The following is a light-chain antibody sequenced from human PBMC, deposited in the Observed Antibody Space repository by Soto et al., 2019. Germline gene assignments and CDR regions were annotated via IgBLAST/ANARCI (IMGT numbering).Light chain of an antibody. V-gene: IGLV1-44*01. J-gene: IGLJ2*01. CDR2: SNN. CDR3: AAWDDSLKAHVV. CDR1: SSNIGSNT. Sequence: QSVLTQPPSASGTPGQRVTISCSGSSSNIGSNTVNWYQQLPGTAPKLLIYSNNQRPSGAPDRFSGSKSGTSASLAISGLQSEDEADYYCAAWDDSLKAHVVFGGGTKVTVL.